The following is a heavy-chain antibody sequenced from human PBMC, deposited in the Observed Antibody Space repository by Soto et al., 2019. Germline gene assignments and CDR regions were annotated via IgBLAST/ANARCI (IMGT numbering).Heavy chain of an antibody. Sequence: ASVKVSCKVSGYTLTDLSMHWVRQAPGKGLEWMGGFDPEDGETIYAQKFQGRVTMTEDTSTDTAYMELSSLRSEDTAVYYCATLGVYYYDSRDFDYWGQGTLVTVSS. CDR1: GYTLTDLS. J-gene: IGHJ4*02. CDR2: FDPEDGET. D-gene: IGHD3-22*01. V-gene: IGHV1-24*01. CDR3: ATLGVYYYDSRDFDY.